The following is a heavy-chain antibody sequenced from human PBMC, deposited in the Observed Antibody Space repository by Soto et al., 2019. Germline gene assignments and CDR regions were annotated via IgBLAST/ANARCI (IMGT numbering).Heavy chain of an antibody. CDR1: GGTFSSYA. J-gene: IGHJ4*02. V-gene: IGHV1-69*01. CDR2: IIPIFGTA. Sequence: QVQLVQSGAEVKKPGSSVKVSCKASGGTFSSYAISWVRQAPGQGLEWMGGIIPIFGTANYAQKFQGRVAITAAESTSTANMELTSLRSEEPAVYSCARGTNGTPLLYYFDYWGREPWSPSPQ. CDR3: ARGTNGTPLLYYFDY.